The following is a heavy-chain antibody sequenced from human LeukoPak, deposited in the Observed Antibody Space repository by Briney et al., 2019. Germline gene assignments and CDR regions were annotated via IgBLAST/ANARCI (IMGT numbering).Heavy chain of an antibody. Sequence: GESLKISCKGSGYSFTSYWIGWVRQMPGKGLEWMGIIYPGDSDTRYSPSFQGQVTISADKSISTAYLQWSSLKASDTAMYYCARTVGATWPPYYFDYWGQGTLVTVSS. CDR1: GYSFTSYW. CDR3: ARTVGATWPPYYFDY. J-gene: IGHJ4*02. V-gene: IGHV5-51*01. CDR2: IYPGDSDT. D-gene: IGHD1-26*01.